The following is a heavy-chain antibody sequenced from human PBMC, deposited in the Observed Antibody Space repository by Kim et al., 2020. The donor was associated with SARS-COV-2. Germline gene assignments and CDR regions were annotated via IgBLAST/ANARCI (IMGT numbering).Heavy chain of an antibody. CDR1: GGTFSSYA. D-gene: IGHD3-10*01. CDR3: ARDLSPFYYYGSGSYPYYFDY. J-gene: IGHJ4*02. Sequence: SVKVSCKASGGTFSSYAISWVRQAPGQGLEWMGRIIPILGIANYAQKFQGRVTITADKSTSTAYMELSSLRSEDTAVYYCARDLSPFYYYGSGSYPYYFDYWGQGTLVTVSS. CDR2: IIPILGIA. V-gene: IGHV1-69*04.